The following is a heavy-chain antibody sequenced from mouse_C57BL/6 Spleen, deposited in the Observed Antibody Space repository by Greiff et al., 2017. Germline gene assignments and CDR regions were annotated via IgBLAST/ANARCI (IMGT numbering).Heavy chain of an antibody. CDR1: GYAFSSSW. Sequence: QVQLQQSGPELVKPGASVKISCTASGYAFSSSWMNWVKQRPGKGLEWIGRIYPGDGDTNYNGKFKGKATLTADKSSSTAYMHLSSLTSEYSAVCFCAIDYWGQGTSVTVSS. J-gene: IGHJ4*01. V-gene: IGHV1-82*01. CDR2: IYPGDGDT. CDR3: AIDY.